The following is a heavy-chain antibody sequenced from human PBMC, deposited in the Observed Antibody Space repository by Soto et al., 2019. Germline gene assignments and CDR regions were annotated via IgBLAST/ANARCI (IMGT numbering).Heavy chain of an antibody. Sequence: GGSLRLSCAASGFTFSSYAMSWVRQAPGKGLEWVSAISGSGGSTYYADSVKGRFTISRDNSKNTLYLQMNSLRAEDTAVYYCAKDLSYDSSGSADPWGQGTLVTVSS. CDR1: GFTFSSYA. CDR2: ISGSGGST. V-gene: IGHV3-23*01. CDR3: AKDLSYDSSGSADP. J-gene: IGHJ5*02. D-gene: IGHD3-22*01.